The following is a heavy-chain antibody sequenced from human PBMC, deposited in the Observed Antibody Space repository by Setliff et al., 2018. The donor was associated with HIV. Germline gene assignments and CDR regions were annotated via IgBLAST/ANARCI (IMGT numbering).Heavy chain of an antibody. V-gene: IGHV4-59*04. CDR2: ISYSGGA. CDR3: ARSKSGWYGSAFDI. J-gene: IGHJ3*02. CDR1: GGSFNNYF. Sequence: SETLSLTCTVFGGSFNNYFWTWIRQSPGKGLEWIGYISYSGGAHYNPALESRVTLSLDTPKNQFSLSLTSLTARDTAIYFCARSKSGWYGSAFDIWGQGTTVTVSS. D-gene: IGHD6-19*01.